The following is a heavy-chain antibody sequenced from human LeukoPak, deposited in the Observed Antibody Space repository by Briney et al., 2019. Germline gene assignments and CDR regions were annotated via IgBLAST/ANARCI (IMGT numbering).Heavy chain of an antibody. CDR3: ASLPTTLSWFDP. D-gene: IGHD4-17*01. V-gene: IGHV4-39*01. J-gene: IGHJ5*02. CDR1: GGSISSSSYY. CDR2: IYYSGST. Sequence: SETLSLTCTVSGGSISSSSYYWGWIRQPPGKGLEWIGSIYYSGSTYYNPSLKSRVTTSVDTSKNQFSLKLSSVTAADTAVYYCASLPTTLSWFDPWGQGTLVTVSS.